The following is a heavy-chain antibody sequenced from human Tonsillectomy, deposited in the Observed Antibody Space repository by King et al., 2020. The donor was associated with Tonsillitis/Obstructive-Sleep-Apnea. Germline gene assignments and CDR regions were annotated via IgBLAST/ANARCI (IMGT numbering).Heavy chain of an antibody. CDR3: ASETTVTALYWYFDL. V-gene: IGHV3-7*04. J-gene: IGHJ2*01. CDR2: IKQDGSEK. D-gene: IGHD4-17*01. Sequence: VQLVESGGGLVQPGGSLRLSCAASGFTISSYWMSWVRQAPGKGLEWVANIKQDGSEKYYVDSVKGRFTISRDNAKNSLYLQMNSLRAEDTAVYYCASETTVTALYWYFDLWGRGTLVTVSS. CDR1: GFTISSYW.